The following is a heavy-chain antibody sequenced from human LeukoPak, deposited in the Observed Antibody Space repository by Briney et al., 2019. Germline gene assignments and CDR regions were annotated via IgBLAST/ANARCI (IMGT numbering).Heavy chain of an antibody. CDR3: ARGRYYYDSSGYDAFDI. Sequence: GASVKVSCKASGYTFTGYYMHWVRQAPGQGLEWMGWMNPNSGGTNYAQKFQGRVTMTRDTSISTAYMELSRLRSDDTAVYYCARGRYYYDSSGYDAFDIWGQGTMVTVSS. CDR2: MNPNSGGT. CDR1: GYTFTGYY. J-gene: IGHJ3*02. V-gene: IGHV1-2*02. D-gene: IGHD3-22*01.